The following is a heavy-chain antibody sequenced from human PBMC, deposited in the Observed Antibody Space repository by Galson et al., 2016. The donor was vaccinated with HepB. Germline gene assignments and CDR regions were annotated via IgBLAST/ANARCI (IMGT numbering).Heavy chain of an antibody. Sequence: SETLSLTCTVSGDSISNYYWNWIRQFPGERLEWIGKIYNSGDTIYNPSLKSRVTMSLHTSRSQFSLNVTSVTAADTAFYYCATSRNDYDDYVLNFWGRGILVTVSS. D-gene: IGHD4-17*01. CDR2: IYNSGDT. J-gene: IGHJ4*02. CDR3: ATSRNDYDDYVLNF. CDR1: GDSISNYY. V-gene: IGHV4-59*01.